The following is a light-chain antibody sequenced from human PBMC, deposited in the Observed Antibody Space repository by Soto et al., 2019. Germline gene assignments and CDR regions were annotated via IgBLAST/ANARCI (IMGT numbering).Light chain of an antibody. CDR1: QSIRHY. CDR2: VAS. V-gene: IGKV1-5*01. Sequence: DIQMTQSPPTLSASVGDRVTITCRASQSIRHYLAWYQQMPGKAPKLLIYVASTLQSGVPSRFSGSGSGAEFTLTISSLQPDDFGTYFCQHHNSYSQTFGQGNKVDIK. J-gene: IGKJ1*01. CDR3: QHHNSYSQT.